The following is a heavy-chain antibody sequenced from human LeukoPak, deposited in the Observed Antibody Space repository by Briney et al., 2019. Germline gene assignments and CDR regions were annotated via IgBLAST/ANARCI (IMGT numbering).Heavy chain of an antibody. V-gene: IGHV3-64D*09. J-gene: IGHJ1*01. CDR1: GFTFSSYA. CDR2: ISSNGGST. Sequence: PGGSLRLSCSASGFTFSSYAIHWVRQAPGKGLEYVSGISSNGGSTYYADSVKGRFTISRDNSKNTVYLQMSSLRAEDTAVYYCVKGGLTPTTIYFHHWGQGTLVTVSS. D-gene: IGHD1-1*01. CDR3: VKGGLTPTTIYFHH.